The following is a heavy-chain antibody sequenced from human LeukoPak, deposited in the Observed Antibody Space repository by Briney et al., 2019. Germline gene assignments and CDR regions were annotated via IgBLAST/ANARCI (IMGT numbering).Heavy chain of an antibody. CDR3: ARVWLGELLSDY. V-gene: IGHV3-30-3*01. J-gene: IGHJ4*02. Sequence: GGSLRLSCAASGFPFSTYAMHWVRQAPGKGLEWVAVISYDGIKKYYADSVKGRFSISRDNSKNTLYLQMNSLRAEDTAVYYCARVWLGELLSDYWGQGTLVTVSS. CDR2: ISYDGIKK. CDR1: GFPFSTYA. D-gene: IGHD3-10*01.